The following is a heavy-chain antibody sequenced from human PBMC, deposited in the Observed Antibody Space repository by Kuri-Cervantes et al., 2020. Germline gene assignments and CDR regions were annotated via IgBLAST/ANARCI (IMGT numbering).Heavy chain of an antibody. J-gene: IGHJ4*02. D-gene: IGHD3-3*01. V-gene: IGHV3-30-3*01. CDR2: ISYDGSNK. CDR1: GFTFSSYA. CDR3: ARDNILEWLYY. Sequence: GESLKISCAASGFTFSSYAMHWVRQAPGKGLEWVAVISYDGSNKYYADSVKGRFTISRDNSKNTLYLQMNSLRAEDTAVYYCARDNILEWLYYWGQGTLVTVSS.